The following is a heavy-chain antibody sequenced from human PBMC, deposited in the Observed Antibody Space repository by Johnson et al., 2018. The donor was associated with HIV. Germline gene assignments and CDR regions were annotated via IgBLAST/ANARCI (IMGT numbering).Heavy chain of an antibody. CDR1: GFTFSDYY. D-gene: IGHD2-21*01. Sequence: QVQLVESGGGVVKPGRSLRLSCAASGFTFSDYYMSWIRQAPGKGLEWVSYISSSGSTIYYADSVKGRFTISRDNPKNTLYLQMNSLRAEDTAVYYCAKDQGDEAFDIWGQGTMVTVSS. CDR3: AKDQGDEAFDI. V-gene: IGHV3-11*04. J-gene: IGHJ3*02. CDR2: ISSSGSTI.